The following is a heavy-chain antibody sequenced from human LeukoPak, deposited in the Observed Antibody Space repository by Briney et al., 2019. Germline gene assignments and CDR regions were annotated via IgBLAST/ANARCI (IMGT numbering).Heavy chain of an antibody. D-gene: IGHD1-26*01. CDR3: ARLVGASEQGAFDI. CDR1: GFTFSSYS. CDR2: ISSSSSYI. Sequence: GGSLRLSCAASGFTFSSYSMNWVRQAPGKGLEWVSSISSSSSYIYYADSVKGRFTISRDNAKNSLYLQMNSLRAEDTAVYYCARLVGASEQGAFDIWGQGTMVTVSS. V-gene: IGHV3-21*01. J-gene: IGHJ3*02.